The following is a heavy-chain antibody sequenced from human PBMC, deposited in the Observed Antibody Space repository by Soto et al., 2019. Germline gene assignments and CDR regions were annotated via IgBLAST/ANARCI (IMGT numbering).Heavy chain of an antibody. D-gene: IGHD7-27*01. Sequence: GASLRLSCAAPGFTFSRYWMSWVRQAPGKGLEWVANIKQDGSEKYYVDSVKGRFTISRDNAKNSLYLQMNSLRAEDTAVYYCARALWGLGAFDIWGQGTMVTVSS. J-gene: IGHJ3*02. CDR1: GFTFSRYW. V-gene: IGHV3-7*01. CDR2: IKQDGSEK. CDR3: ARALWGLGAFDI.